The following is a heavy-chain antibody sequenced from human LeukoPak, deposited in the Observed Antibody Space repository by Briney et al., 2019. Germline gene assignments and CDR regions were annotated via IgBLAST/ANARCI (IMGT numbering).Heavy chain of an antibody. D-gene: IGHD2/OR15-2a*01. J-gene: IGHJ4*02. CDR1: GSTFSSYG. CDR2: IWYDGSNK. Sequence: TGRSLILFCAAAGSTFSSYGMHWVRQAAGKRLGWVAVIWYDGSNKYYADSVEGRFTISRDNSKNTLYLQMNSLRAEDTAVYYCAIVLPTLNSFDYWGQGTLVTVSS. V-gene: IGHV3-33*01. CDR3: AIVLPTLNSFDY.